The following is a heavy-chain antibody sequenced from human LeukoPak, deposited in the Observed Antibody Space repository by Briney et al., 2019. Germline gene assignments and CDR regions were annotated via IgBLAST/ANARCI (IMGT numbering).Heavy chain of an antibody. CDR1: GGSISSSSYY. Sequence: PSETLSLTCTVSGGSISSSSYYWGWIRQPPGKGLEWIGSIYYSGSTYYNPSLKSRVTISVDTSKNQFSLKLSSVTAADTAVYYCARQESPNYYGSGSSFGYWGQGTLVTVSS. D-gene: IGHD3-10*01. J-gene: IGHJ4*02. CDR3: ARQESPNYYGSGSSFGY. CDR2: IYYSGST. V-gene: IGHV4-39*01.